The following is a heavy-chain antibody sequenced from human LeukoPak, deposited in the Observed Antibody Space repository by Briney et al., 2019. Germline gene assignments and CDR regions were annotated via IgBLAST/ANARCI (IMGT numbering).Heavy chain of an antibody. Sequence: SQTLSLTCAVSGGSISSGGYSWSWIRQPPGKGLEWIGYIYHNGSTYYNPSLKSRVTISVDRSKNQFSLKLSSVTAADTAVYYCARDGGDILTGDYFDYWGQGTLVTVSS. V-gene: IGHV4-30-2*01. J-gene: IGHJ4*02. D-gene: IGHD3-9*01. CDR2: IYHNGST. CDR1: GGSISSGGYS. CDR3: ARDGGDILTGDYFDY.